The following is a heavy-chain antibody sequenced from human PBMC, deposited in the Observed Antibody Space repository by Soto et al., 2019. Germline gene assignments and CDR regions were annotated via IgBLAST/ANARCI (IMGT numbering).Heavy chain of an antibody. CDR3: ARGGRGAAAGTFDY. J-gene: IGHJ4*02. V-gene: IGHV4-59*01. CDR1: GGSISSYY. CDR2: IYYSGST. Sequence: PSETLSLTCTVSGGSISSYYWSWIRQPPGKGLEWIGCIYYSGSTNYNPSLKSRVTISVDTSKNQFSLKLSSVTAADTAVYYCARGGRGAAAGTFDYWGQGTLVTVSS. D-gene: IGHD6-13*01.